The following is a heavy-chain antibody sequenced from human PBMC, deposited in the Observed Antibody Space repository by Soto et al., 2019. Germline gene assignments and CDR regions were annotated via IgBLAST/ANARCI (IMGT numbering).Heavy chain of an antibody. Sequence: QVQLVQSGAEVKKPGSSVRVSCKASGGTLNSYTIRWVRQAPGQGLEWMGGIIPVFGTTDYAQKFQGRVTITTDQSTGTAYLVLSSLRSEDTAIYYCSISNSYGRGDFWGQGTLVTVSS. V-gene: IGHV1-69*01. CDR1: GGTLNSYT. D-gene: IGHD4-17*01. CDR2: IIPVFGTT. J-gene: IGHJ4*02. CDR3: SISNSYGRGDF.